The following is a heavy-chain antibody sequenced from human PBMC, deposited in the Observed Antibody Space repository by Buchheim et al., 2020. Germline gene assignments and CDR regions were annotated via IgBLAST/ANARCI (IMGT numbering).Heavy chain of an antibody. CDR1: GFTFSSYA. V-gene: IGHV3-30-3*01. J-gene: IGHJ4*02. CDR3: ARDRGYHFDY. CDR2: ISFDGSNK. Sequence: QVQLVESGGGVVQPGRSLRLSCAASGFTFSSYAMHWVRQAPGKGLEWVAVISFDGSNKYYADSVKGRFPISSDNSKNTLYLQMNSLRAEDTAVYYCARDRGYHFDYWGQGTL. D-gene: IGHD5-12*01.